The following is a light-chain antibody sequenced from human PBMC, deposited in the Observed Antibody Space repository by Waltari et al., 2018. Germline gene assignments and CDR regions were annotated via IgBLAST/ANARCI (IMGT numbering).Light chain of an antibody. J-gene: IGKJ2*01. CDR3: QQYNSYPYT. CDR2: KAS. V-gene: IGKV1-5*03. Sequence: DIQMTQSPSTLSASVGDRVTITCRASQSISSWLAWYQQKPGKAPKLLIYKASSLESGVPARFSGSGSGTEFTLTISSLQPDDFATYYCQQYNSYPYTFGQGTKLEI. CDR1: QSISSW.